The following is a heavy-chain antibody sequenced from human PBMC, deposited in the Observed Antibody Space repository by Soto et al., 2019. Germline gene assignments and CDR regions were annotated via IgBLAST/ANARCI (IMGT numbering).Heavy chain of an antibody. V-gene: IGHV4-38-2*01. J-gene: IGHJ6*02. Sequence: PSETLSLTCAVSGYSISSGYYWGWIRQPPGKGLEWIGSIYHSGSTYYNPSLKSRVTISVDTSKNQFSLKLSSVTAADTAVYYCARWDYYYGMDVWGQGTTVTSP. CDR3: ARWDYYYGMDV. CDR1: GYSISSGYY. CDR2: IYHSGST.